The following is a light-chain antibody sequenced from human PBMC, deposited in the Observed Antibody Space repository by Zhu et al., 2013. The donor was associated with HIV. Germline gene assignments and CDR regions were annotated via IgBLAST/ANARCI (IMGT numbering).Light chain of an antibody. V-gene: IGKV4-1*01. Sequence: DIVMTQSPDSLTVSLGERATINCKSSQSVLYSSNGNNYLAWYQQKPGQPPKLLIYWASTRESGVPDRFSGSGSGTEFTLTISGLRSEDSAIYYCQQYDKWPPYTFGQGTKLHFK. CDR1: QSVLYSSNGNNY. CDR3: QQYDKWPPYT. J-gene: IGKJ2*01. CDR2: WAS.